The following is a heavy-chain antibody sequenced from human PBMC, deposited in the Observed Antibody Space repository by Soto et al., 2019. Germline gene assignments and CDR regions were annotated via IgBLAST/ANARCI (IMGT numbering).Heavy chain of an antibody. Sequence: SETLSLTCTVSGASVSTGGYFGTWIRQHPGKGLEWIGNIYYSGLTYYNPSLRGRVSISLDPSESQFSLKLNSVTAADTAVYYCARDSSGPGYSYGKFDYWGQGALVTVSS. CDR2: IYYSGLT. D-gene: IGHD5-18*01. V-gene: IGHV4-31*03. CDR3: ARDSSGPGYSYGKFDY. J-gene: IGHJ4*02. CDR1: GASVSTGGYF.